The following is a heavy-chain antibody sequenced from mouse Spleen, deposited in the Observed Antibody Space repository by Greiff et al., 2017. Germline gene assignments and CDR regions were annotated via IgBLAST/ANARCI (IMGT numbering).Heavy chain of an antibody. J-gene: IGHJ1*01. CDR2: ISSGSSTI. CDR3: ARLGDGYWYFDV. CDR1: GFTFSSFG. Sequence: EVKLVESGGGLVQPGGSRKLSCAASGFTFSSFGMHWVRQAPEKGLEWVAYISSGSSTIYYADTVKGRFTISRDNPKNTLFLQMTSLRSEDTAMYYCARLGDGYWYFDVWGAGTTVTVSS. D-gene: IGHD2-3*01. V-gene: IGHV5-17*02.